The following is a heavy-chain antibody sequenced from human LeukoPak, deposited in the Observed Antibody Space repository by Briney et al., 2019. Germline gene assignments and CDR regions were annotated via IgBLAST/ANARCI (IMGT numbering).Heavy chain of an antibody. CDR1: GFTFSSYW. J-gene: IGHJ4*02. CDR3: TRDLPVPSLVRGIIIYGLIDY. CDR2: IKQDGSEK. D-gene: IGHD3-10*01. V-gene: IGHV3-7*01. Sequence: GGSLRLSCAASGFTFSSYWMSWVRQAPGKGLEWVANIKQDGSEKYYVDSVKGRFTISRDNAKSSLYLQMNSLRAEDTALYYCTRDLPVPSLVRGIIIYGLIDYWGQGTLVTVSS.